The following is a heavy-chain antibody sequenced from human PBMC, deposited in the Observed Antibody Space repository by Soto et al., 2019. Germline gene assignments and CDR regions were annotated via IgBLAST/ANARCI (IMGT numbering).Heavy chain of an antibody. CDR3: ARGVGSSPPRY. D-gene: IGHD3-9*01. CDR2: IYDSGSP. Sequence: SETLSLTCTISGGSISVYYWSWIRQSPGQGLEWIGYIYDSGSPYYNPSLKTRVTISADTSKNQISLKLTSATTADTAVYFCARGVGSSPPRYWGRGTLVTVSS. J-gene: IGHJ4*02. V-gene: IGHV4-59*01. CDR1: GGSISVYY.